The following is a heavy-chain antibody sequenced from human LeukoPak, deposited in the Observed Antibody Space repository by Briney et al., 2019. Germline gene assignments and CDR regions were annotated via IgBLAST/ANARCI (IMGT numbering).Heavy chain of an antibody. CDR2: IGTLADT. D-gene: IGHD6-19*01. V-gene: IGHV3-13*01. Sequence: GSLRLSCAASGFTFSNYDLHWVRQVIGRGLEWVSAIGTLADTYYSGSVKGRFTISRENAKNSFYLQMNSLSAGDTAVYYCARGPIGGWLRNGMDVWGRGTSVTVSS. CDR3: ARGPIGGWLRNGMDV. CDR1: GFTFSNYD. J-gene: IGHJ6*02.